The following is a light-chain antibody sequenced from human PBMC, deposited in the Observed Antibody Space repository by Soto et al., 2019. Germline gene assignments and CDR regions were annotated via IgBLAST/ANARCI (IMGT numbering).Light chain of an antibody. CDR1: SSDVGGYNY. V-gene: IGLV2-14*01. CDR3: SSYTSSSTPPYV. CDR2: DVS. Sequence: QSARTQPASVSGSPGQSITISCTGTSSDVGGYNYVSWYQQHPGKAPKLMIYDVSNRPSGVSNRFSGSKSGNTASLTTSGLQAEDEADYYCSSYTSSSTPPYVFGTGTKVTVL. J-gene: IGLJ1*01.